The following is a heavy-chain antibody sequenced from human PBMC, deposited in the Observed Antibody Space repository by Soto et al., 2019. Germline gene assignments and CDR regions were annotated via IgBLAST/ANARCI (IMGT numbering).Heavy chain of an antibody. D-gene: IGHD2-2*01. J-gene: IGHJ4*02. V-gene: IGHV4-31*03. CDR1: GGSISSGGYY. CDR3: ARGRDWSTTSCSLDLRVGYDCDK. Sequence: QVQLQESGPGLVKPSQTLSLTCTVSGGSISSGGYYWSWIRQHPGKGLEWIGYIYYGGSTYYNPSRMSRVTISVDTSKSQFSLTLSSVTAADTAVYYCARGRDWSTTSCSLDLRVGYDCDKWGQGTLVTVSS. CDR2: IYYGGST.